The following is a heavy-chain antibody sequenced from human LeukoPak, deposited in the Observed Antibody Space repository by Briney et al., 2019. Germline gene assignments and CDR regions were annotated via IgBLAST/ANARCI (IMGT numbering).Heavy chain of an antibody. J-gene: IGHJ3*02. V-gene: IGHV3-21*01. D-gene: IGHD5-12*01. CDR2: IGTSGSYR. Sequence: GGSLRLSCAASGFAFSGDNMNWVRQAPGKGLEWVSFIGTSGSYRKYADSVKGRFTISRDNAKNSLYVQMNSLRAEDTAMYFCARERAIDIRAYDIWVQGTMVSDCS. CDR3: ARERAIDIRAYDI. CDR1: GFAFSGDN.